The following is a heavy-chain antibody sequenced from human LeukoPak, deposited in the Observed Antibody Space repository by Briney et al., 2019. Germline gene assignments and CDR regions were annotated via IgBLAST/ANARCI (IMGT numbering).Heavy chain of an antibody. J-gene: IGHJ6*02. CDR1: GGTFSSYA. V-gene: IGHV1-69*13. D-gene: IGHD3-9*01. Sequence: ASVKVSCTSSGGTFSSYAISWVRQAPGQGLEWMGGIIPIFGTANYAQKFQGRVTITADESTSTAYMELSSLRSEDTAVYYCARESSYDILTGYHHYYYYGMDVWGQGTTVTVSS. CDR3: ARESSYDILTGYHHYYYYGMDV. CDR2: IIPIFGTA.